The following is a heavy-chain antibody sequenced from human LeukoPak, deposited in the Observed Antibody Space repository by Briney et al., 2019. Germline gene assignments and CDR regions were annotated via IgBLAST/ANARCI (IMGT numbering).Heavy chain of an antibody. CDR2: LSPGSSYK. D-gene: IGHD1-26*01. CDR1: GFTFSSYS. Sequence: GGSLRLSCAASGFTFSSYSINWVRQAPGKGLEWVSSLSPGSSYKHYADSVKGRFTISRDNAKNLLYLQMNSLGAEDTAIYYCAKGSYYFDYWGQGTLVTVSS. CDR3: AKGSYYFDY. J-gene: IGHJ4*02. V-gene: IGHV3-21*01.